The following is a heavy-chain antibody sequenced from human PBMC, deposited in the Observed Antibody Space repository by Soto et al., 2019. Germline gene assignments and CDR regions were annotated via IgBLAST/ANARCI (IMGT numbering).Heavy chain of an antibody. CDR1: GFTFDDYT. J-gene: IGHJ6*02. V-gene: IGHV3-43*01. CDR2: ISWDGGST. Sequence: VQLVESGGVVVQPGGSLRLSCAASGFTFDDYTMHWVRQAPGKGLEWVSLISWDGGSTYYADSVKGRFTISRDNSKNSLYLQMNSLRTEDTALYYCAKARERIVRVRTGGMDVWGQGTTVTVSS. D-gene: IGHD6-6*01. CDR3: AKARERIVRVRTGGMDV.